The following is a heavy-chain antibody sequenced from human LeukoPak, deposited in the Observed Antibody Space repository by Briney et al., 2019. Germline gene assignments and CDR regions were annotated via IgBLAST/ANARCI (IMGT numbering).Heavy chain of an antibody. J-gene: IGHJ4*02. CDR2: IIPILGTA. CDR3: ARDNDPYYYGSGSYGGFDY. V-gene: IGHV1-69*04. CDR1: GGTFSSYA. D-gene: IGHD3-10*01. Sequence: SVKVSCKASGGTFSSYAISWVRQAPGQGLEWMGRIIPILGTANYAQKFQGRVTITADKSTSTAYMELSSLRSEDTAVYYCARDNDPYYYGSGSYGGFDYWGQGTLVTVSS.